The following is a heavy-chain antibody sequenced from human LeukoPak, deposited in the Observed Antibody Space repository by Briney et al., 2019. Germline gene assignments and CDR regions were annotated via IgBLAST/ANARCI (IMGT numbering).Heavy chain of an antibody. V-gene: IGHV5-51*01. D-gene: IGHD1-26*01. CDR1: GYTFPNYW. CDR2: IYPGDSDT. J-gene: IGHJ5*02. CDR3: ARHPSGRFLHWFDP. Sequence: GESLKISCKGSGYTFPNYWIAWVRQMPGKGLEWMGSIYPGDSDTRYSPSFQGQVTISADKSINSAYLQWSSLKASDTAMYYCARHPSGRFLHWFDPWGQGTLVTVSS.